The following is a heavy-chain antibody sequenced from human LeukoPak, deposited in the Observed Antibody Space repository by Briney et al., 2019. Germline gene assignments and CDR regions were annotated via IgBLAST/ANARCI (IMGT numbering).Heavy chain of an antibody. CDR2: ISGSGGST. Sequence: PGGSLRLSCAASGFTFSSYAMSWVRQAPGKGLEWVAAISGSGGSTYYADSVKGRFTISRDNSKNTLYLQMNSLRAEDTAVYYCAKGRYVIVVGMAFDIWGQGTMVTVSS. CDR1: GFTFSSYA. CDR3: AKGRYVIVVGMAFDI. V-gene: IGHV3-23*01. J-gene: IGHJ3*02. D-gene: IGHD3-22*01.